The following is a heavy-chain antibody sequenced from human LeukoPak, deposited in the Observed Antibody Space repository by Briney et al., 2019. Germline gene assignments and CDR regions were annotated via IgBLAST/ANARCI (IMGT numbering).Heavy chain of an antibody. V-gene: IGHV3-48*01. J-gene: IGHJ3*02. D-gene: IGHD3-10*01. CDR3: ARGVGAFEI. Sequence: AGGSLRLSCAASGFTFSSYSMNWVRQAPGKGLEWVSYISGSSTIDYADSVKGRFTISRDNAKNSLYLQMNSLRAEDTAAYYCARGVGAFEIWGQGTMVTVSS. CDR1: GFTFSSYS. CDR2: ISGSSTI.